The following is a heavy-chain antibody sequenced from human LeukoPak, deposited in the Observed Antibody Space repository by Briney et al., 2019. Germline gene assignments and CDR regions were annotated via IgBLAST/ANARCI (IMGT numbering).Heavy chain of an antibody. J-gene: IGHJ4*02. CDR3: AKVDLQTKIVVVPAAIGY. CDR2: IRYDGSNK. CDR1: GFTFSSYG. V-gene: IGHV3-30*02. Sequence: GGSLRLSCAASGFTFSSYGMHWVRQAPGKGLEWVAFIRYDGSNKYYADSVKGRFTISRDDSKNTLYLQMNSLRAEDTAVYYCAKVDLQTKIVVVPAAIGYWGQGTLVTVSS. D-gene: IGHD2-2*02.